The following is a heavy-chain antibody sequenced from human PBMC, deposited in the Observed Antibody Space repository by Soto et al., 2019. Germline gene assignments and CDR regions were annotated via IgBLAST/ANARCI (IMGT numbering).Heavy chain of an antibody. CDR3: ARDSSGRHDY. CDR2: IYQSGTT. J-gene: IGHJ4*02. CDR1: GGAVRSGSYY. V-gene: IGHV4-61*01. Sequence: SETLSLTCSVSGGAVRSGSYYWTWIRQPPGKGLEWIGYIYQSGTTNYNASLKSRVTISIDTSKNQFFLKLNSVTAADTAVYYCARDSSGRHDYWGQGTLVTVSS. D-gene: IGHD3-22*01.